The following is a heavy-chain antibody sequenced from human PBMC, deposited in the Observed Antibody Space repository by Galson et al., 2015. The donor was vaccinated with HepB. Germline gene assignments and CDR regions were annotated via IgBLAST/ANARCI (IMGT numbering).Heavy chain of an antibody. D-gene: IGHD3-3*02. Sequence: SLRLSCAAYGFRLTAYAMHWVRQAPGKGLEWVAFMSYDGSNKYYADSVRGRFTISRDNSKNTLYLQMNSLRPEDTALYYCAKDRGTSSYYYYYMDAWGKGTTVTVSS. CDR3: AKDRGTSSYYYYYMDA. J-gene: IGHJ6*03. V-gene: IGHV3-30*18. CDR2: MSYDGSNK. CDR1: GFRLTAYA.